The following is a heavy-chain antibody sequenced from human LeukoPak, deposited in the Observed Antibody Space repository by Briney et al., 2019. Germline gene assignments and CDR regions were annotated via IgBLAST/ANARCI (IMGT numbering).Heavy chain of an antibody. CDR3: GRRGYSRSHFVS. D-gene: IGHD2-2*01. CDR2: IYYSGTP. V-gene: IGHV4-39*01. Sequence: SETLSLTCTVSAGSISSSSYYWGWIRQPPGKGLEWIGSIYYSGTPSYNPSLRSRVTMSVDTSKNQFSLKLTSVTAADTAIYYCGRRGYSRSHFVSWGQGTLVSVSS. J-gene: IGHJ4*02. CDR1: AGSISSSSYY.